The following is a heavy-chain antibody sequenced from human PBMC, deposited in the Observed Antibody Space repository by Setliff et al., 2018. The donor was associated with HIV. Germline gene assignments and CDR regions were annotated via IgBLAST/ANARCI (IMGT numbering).Heavy chain of an antibody. CDR2: IYPGDSDT. V-gene: IGHV5-51*01. D-gene: IGHD3-22*01. CDR3: ARSLCYYDSCGYYYNY. J-gene: IGHJ4*02. CDR1: GYSFTNYW. Sequence: GESLKISCKGSGYSFTNYWFGWVRQMPGKGLERVGIIYPGDSDTRYGPSFQGQVTISVDKSINTAYLQWNSLQASDTAMYYCARSLCYYDSCGYYYNYWGQGTLVTVSS.